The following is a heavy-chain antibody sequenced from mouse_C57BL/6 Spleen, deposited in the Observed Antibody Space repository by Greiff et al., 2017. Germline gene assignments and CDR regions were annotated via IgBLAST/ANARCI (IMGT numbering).Heavy chain of an antibody. Sequence: VQLQQSGAELVRPGTSVKVSCKASGYAFTNYLIEWVKQRPGQGLEWIGVINPGSGGTNYNEKFKGKATLTADKSSSPAYMQLSSLTSEDSAVYFCARGDYGRFDDWGQGTTLTVSS. D-gene: IGHD1-1*01. CDR2: INPGSGGT. J-gene: IGHJ2*01. V-gene: IGHV1-54*01. CDR3: ARGDYGRFDD. CDR1: GYAFTNYL.